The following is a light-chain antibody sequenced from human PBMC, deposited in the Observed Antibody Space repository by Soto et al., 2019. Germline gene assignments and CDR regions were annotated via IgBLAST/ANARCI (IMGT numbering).Light chain of an antibody. CDR3: QQANSFPLT. V-gene: IGKV1-12*01. CDR1: QGISNW. J-gene: IGKJ4*01. Sequence: DIQMTQSPSSVSASVGDRVSITGRASQGISNWLAWYQQKPGRAPKLLIYTGSSLQSGVPSRFSGTGSGTDFTLTISSLPPEDVATYHCQQANSFPLTFGGGTKVEIK. CDR2: TGS.